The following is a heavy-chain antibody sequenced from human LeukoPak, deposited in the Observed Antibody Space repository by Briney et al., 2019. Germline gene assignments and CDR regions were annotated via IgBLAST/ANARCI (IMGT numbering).Heavy chain of an antibody. Sequence: GESLRLSCAASGFPFSSYGMHWVRQAPGKGLEWVAVIWYDGSNKYYADSVKGRFTISRDNSKNTLYLQMNSLRAEDTAVYYWAIDRIASRGQLYYYYCCMDVWGQGTTVTVSS. CDR2: IWYDGSNK. D-gene: IGHD5-18*01. J-gene: IGHJ6*02. CDR3: AIDRIASRGQLYYYYCCMDV. V-gene: IGHV3-33*01. CDR1: GFPFSSYG.